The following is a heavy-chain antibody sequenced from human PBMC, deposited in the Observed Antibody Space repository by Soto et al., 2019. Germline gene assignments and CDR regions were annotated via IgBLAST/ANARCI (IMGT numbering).Heavy chain of an antibody. CDR2: IYYSGST. CDR1: GGSISSGDYY. V-gene: IGHV4-30-4*01. D-gene: IGHD3-3*01. CDR3: ARDLGEWSGYYTLLGY. Sequence: SETLSLTCTVSGGSISSGDYYRSWIRQPPGKGLEWIGYIYYSGSTYYNPSLKSRVTISVDTSKNQFSLKLSSVTAADTAVYYCARDLGEWSGYYTLLGYWGQGTLVTVSS. J-gene: IGHJ4*02.